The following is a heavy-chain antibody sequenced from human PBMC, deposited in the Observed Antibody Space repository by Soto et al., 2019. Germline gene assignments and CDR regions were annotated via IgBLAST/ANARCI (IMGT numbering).Heavy chain of an antibody. D-gene: IGHD2-15*01. J-gene: IGHJ4*02. CDR3: AHRQRTVVVGAPFDL. CDR2: IYWDDDK. CDR1: GVSLSTSGEG. Sequence: QITLRESGPTLVQPTQTLTLTCTLSGVSLSTSGEGVGWIRQPPGKALEWLALIYWDDDKRFSPSLKSRLAITRDSAKNQVVMTMTDMAPEDTAIYYCAHRQRTVVVGAPFDLWGQGSQVTVSS. V-gene: IGHV2-5*02.